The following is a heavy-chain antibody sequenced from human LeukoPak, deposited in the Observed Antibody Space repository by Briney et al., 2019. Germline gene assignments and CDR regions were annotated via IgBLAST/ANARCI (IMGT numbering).Heavy chain of an antibody. CDR2: INPNSGGT. CDR3: ARTTMVRGVMRYFDY. Sequence: ASVKVSCKASGYTFTGYYMHWVRQAPGQGLEWMGWINPNSGGTNYAQKFQGRVTMTRDTSISTAYMELSRLRSDDTAVYYCARTTMVRGVMRYFDYWGQGTLVTVSS. J-gene: IGHJ4*02. V-gene: IGHV1-2*02. CDR1: GYTFTGYY. D-gene: IGHD3-10*01.